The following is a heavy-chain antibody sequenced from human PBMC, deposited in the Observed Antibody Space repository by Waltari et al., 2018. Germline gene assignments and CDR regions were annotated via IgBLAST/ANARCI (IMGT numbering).Heavy chain of an antibody. V-gene: IGHV1-18*01. Sequence: IQLVQSGDEMKKPGASVKVSCKASGYSFTSSGISWVRQAPGQGFEWMGWISAHNGNTKYAQKFQGRATMTTDSQTGTAYMELRSLKSDDTAVYYCARAAYLAWFGDWGQGTLVTVSS. D-gene: IGHD3-10*01. J-gene: IGHJ4*02. CDR1: GYSFTSSG. CDR3: ARAAYLAWFGD. CDR2: ISAHNGNT.